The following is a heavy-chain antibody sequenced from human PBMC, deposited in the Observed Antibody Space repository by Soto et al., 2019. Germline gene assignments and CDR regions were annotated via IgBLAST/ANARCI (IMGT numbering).Heavy chain of an antibody. CDR3: ANWLSSTDGWFDP. CDR1: GFTFSNYA. Sequence: VGSLRLSCAASGFTFSNYAMSWVRQAPGKGLEWVSAIRGSDDSTYYADSVKGRFTISRDNSKNTLYLQMNSLRVEDTAVYYCANWLSSTDGWFDPWGQGTLVTVS. J-gene: IGHJ5*02. V-gene: IGHV3-23*01. CDR2: IRGSDDST. D-gene: IGHD3-9*01.